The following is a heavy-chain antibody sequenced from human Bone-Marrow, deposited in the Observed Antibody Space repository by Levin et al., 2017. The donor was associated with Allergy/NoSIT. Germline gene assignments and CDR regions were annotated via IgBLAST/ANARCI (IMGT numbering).Heavy chain of an antibody. CDR3: ARGPEYSRDYYHYGMDV. V-gene: IGHV3-72*01. CDR1: GFTFSEHY. D-gene: IGHD4-11*01. J-gene: IGHJ6*02. Sequence: LSLTCAASGFTFSEHYMDWVRQAPGKGLEWVGRSRDKANSYTTEYAASVKGRFTISRDDSKNSLYLQMNSLKTEDTAVYYCARGPEYSRDYYHYGMDVWGQGTTVTV. CDR2: SRDKANSYTT.